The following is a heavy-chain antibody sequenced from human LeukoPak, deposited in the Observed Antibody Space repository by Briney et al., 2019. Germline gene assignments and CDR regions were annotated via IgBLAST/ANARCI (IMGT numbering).Heavy chain of an antibody. CDR2: IWYDGSNK. CDR3: ARSGPNWELLDYYGMDV. V-gene: IGHV3-33*01. D-gene: IGHD1-26*01. Sequence: PGGSLRLSCAASGFTFSSYGMHWVRQAPGKGLEWVAVIWYDGSNKYYADSVKGRFTISRDNSKNTLYLQMNSLRAEDTAVYYCARSGPNWELLDYYGMDVWGQGTTVTVSS. J-gene: IGHJ6*02. CDR1: GFTFSSYG.